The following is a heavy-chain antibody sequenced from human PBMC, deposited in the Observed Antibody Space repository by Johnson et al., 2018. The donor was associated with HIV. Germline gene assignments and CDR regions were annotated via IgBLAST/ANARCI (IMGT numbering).Heavy chain of an antibody. D-gene: IGHD3-10*01. CDR2: IYSGGST. J-gene: IGHJ3*02. CDR1: GFTVSRNY. V-gene: IGHV3-66*01. Sequence: EQLVESGGGLVQPGGSLRLSCAASGFTVSRNYMSWVRQAPGKGLEWVSVIYSGGSTYYADSVKGRFTISRDSSKNTVYLQMNSLRAEDTAIYYCARADGSGSYFGFEIWGQGTMVTVSS. CDR3: ARADGSGSYFGFEI.